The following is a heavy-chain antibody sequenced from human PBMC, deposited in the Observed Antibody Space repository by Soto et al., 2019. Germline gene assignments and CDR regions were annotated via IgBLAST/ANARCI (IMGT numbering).Heavy chain of an antibody. CDR2: IIHIFGTA. J-gene: IGHJ4*02. Sequence: QVQLVQSGAEVKKPGSSVKVSCKASGGTFSSYAISWVRQAPGQGLEWMGGIIHIFGTANYAQKFQCRVTITADESTSTAYMELSSLRCEDTAVYYCAVTIDGLLGFDYWGQGTLVPVSS. CDR3: AVTIDGLLGFDY. D-gene: IGHD1-26*01. CDR1: GGTFSSYA. V-gene: IGHV1-69*01.